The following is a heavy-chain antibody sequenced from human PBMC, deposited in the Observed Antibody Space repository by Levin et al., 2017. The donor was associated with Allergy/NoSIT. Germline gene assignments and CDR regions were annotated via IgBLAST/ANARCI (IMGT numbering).Heavy chain of an antibody. CDR3: ARDPGAYYDSSGYWNDY. J-gene: IGHJ4*02. CDR1: GGTFSSYA. D-gene: IGHD3-22*01. CDR2: IIPIFGTA. V-gene: IGHV1-69*13. Sequence: ASVKVSCKASGGTFSSYAISWVRQAPGQGLEWMGGIIPIFGTANYAQKFQGRVTITADESTSTAYMELSSMRSEDTAVYYCARDPGAYYDSSGYWNDYWGQGTLVTVSS.